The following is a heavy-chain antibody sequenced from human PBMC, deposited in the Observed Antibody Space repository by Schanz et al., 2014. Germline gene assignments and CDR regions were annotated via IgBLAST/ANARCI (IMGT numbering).Heavy chain of an antibody. CDR2: INSNTGNP. CDR1: GYTFTTYA. CDR3: ARGRGGNTGYEAADY. Sequence: QVQLVQSGTEVKKPGASVNISCKASGYTFTTYALNWVRQAPGQGLEWMGWINSNTGNPTYAPAFTGRFVFSLDTSVSTAYLQIIGLQAEDSAVFYCARGRGGNTGYEAADYWGQGTLVTVSS. J-gene: IGHJ4*02. D-gene: IGHD5-12*01. V-gene: IGHV7-4-1*02.